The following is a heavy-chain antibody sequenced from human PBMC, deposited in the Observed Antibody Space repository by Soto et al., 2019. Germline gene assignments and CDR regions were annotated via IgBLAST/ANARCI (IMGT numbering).Heavy chain of an antibody. D-gene: IGHD6-13*01. CDR3: ARTQQLRVNIYYYYGMDV. CDR1: GGSISSSNW. V-gene: IGHV4-4*02. Sequence: SETLSLTCAVSGGSISSSNWWSWVRQPPGKGLEWIGEIYHSGSTNYNPSLKSRVTISVDKSKNQFSLKLSSVTAADTAVYYCARTQQLRVNIYYYYGMDVWGQGTTVTVSS. CDR2: IYHSGST. J-gene: IGHJ6*02.